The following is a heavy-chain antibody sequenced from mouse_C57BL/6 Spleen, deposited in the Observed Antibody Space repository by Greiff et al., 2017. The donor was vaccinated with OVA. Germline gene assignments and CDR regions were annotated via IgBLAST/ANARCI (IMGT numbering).Heavy chain of an antibody. D-gene: IGHD2-3*01. J-gene: IGHJ2*01. CDR3: AREDGEFDY. CDR1: GYSITSGYY. V-gene: IGHV3-6*01. CDR2: ISYDGSN. Sequence: DVKLQESGPGLVKPSQSLSLTCSVTGYSITSGYYWNWIRQFPGNKLEWMGYISYDGSNNYNPSLKNRISITRDTSKNQFFLKLNSVTTEDTATYYCAREDGEFDYWGQGTTLTVSS.